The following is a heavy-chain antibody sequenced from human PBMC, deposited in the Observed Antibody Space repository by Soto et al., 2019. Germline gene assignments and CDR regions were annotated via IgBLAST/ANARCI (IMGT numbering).Heavy chain of an antibody. CDR3: VRVGWGYSFGNGMDG. CDR1: GFSFSGYS. Sequence: ESGGGVVQPGGSLRLSCAASGFSFSGYSMHWVRQALGKGLEWVAVIQHDAGHIYYADSVKGRFTISRDNSKNTLYLQMNDLTVEDTAVYYCVRVGWGYSFGNGMDGWGQGTTVTVTS. J-gene: IGHJ6*02. CDR2: IQHDAGHI. D-gene: IGHD5-18*01. V-gene: IGHV3-30-3*01.